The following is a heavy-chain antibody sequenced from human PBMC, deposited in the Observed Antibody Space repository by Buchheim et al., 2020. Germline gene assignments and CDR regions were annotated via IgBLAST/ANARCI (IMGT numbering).Heavy chain of an antibody. J-gene: IGHJ5*02. CDR1: GFTFSDYY. Sequence: QVQLVESGGGLVKPGGSLRLSCAASGFTFSDYYMSWIRQAPGKGLEWVSYISTSGSTISYAASVKGRFTISRDNAKNSLSLQMNSLRAEDTAVYYCARKGIAAAGDDANGNAWFDPWGQGTL. V-gene: IGHV3-11*01. CDR3: ARKGIAAAGDDANGNAWFDP. D-gene: IGHD6-13*01. CDR2: ISTSGSTI.